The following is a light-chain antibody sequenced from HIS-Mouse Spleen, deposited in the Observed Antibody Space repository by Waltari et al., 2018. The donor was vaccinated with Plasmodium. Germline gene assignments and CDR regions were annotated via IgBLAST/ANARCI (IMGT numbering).Light chain of an antibody. V-gene: IGLV2-8*01. CDR2: EVS. J-gene: IGLJ2*01. CDR1: SSDVGGYNY. CDR3: SSYAGSNNLV. Sequence: ALTQPPSASGSPAQSVTIPCTGTSSDVGGYNYVSWYQPHPGKAPNLLVHEVSKRPAGVPDRFSGSKPGNTASLTVSGLQAEDEADYYCSSYAGSNNLVFGGGTKLTVL.